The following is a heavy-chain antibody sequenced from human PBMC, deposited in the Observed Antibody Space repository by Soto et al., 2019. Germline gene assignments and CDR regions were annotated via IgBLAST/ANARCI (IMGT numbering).Heavy chain of an antibody. CDR1: GYTFTTYG. Sequence: ASVKVSCNASGYTFTTYGISLVRQAPGQGLEWMGWISAYNGNTSYAQKLQGRVTMTTDTSTSTAYMELRSLRSDDTAVYYCARVGIVLMVNNWFDPWGQGTLVTVSS. CDR2: ISAYNGNT. CDR3: ARVGIVLMVNNWFDP. J-gene: IGHJ5*02. V-gene: IGHV1-18*01. D-gene: IGHD2-8*01.